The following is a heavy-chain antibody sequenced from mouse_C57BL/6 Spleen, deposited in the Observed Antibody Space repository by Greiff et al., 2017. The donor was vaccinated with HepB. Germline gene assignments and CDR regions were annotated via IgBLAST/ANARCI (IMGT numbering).Heavy chain of an antibody. CDR1: GFTFSSYA. V-gene: IGHV5-4*01. CDR3: ARESRGDYYSMDY. Sequence: EVQGVESGGGLVKPGGSLKLSCAASGFTFSSYAMSWVRQTPVKRLEWVATISDGGSYTYYPDNVKGRFTISRDNAKNNLYLQMSHLESEDTAIYYCARESRGDYYSMDYWGQGTSVTVSS. J-gene: IGHJ4*01. CDR2: ISDGGSYT.